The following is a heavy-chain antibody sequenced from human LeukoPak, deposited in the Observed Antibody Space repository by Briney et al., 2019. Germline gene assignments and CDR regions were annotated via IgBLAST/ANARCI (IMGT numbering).Heavy chain of an antibody. CDR3: ARASWVSTTDAVR. J-gene: IGHJ4*02. CDR1: GLSFSTFA. D-gene: IGHD1-14*01. CDR2: SRGNGET. V-gene: IGHV3-23*01. Sequence: PGGSLRLSCAASGLSFSTFAMSWVRQGPARGLEWVSSSRGNGETFYADSVKGRFTLFSDISRNTVYFQLNNLRVEDTAIYYCARASWVSTTDAVRWGQGTLVTVSS.